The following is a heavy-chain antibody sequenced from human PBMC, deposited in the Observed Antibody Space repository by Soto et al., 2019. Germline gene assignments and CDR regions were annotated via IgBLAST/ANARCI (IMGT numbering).Heavy chain of an antibody. CDR1: GDSVSSNSAA. J-gene: IGHJ3*02. V-gene: IGHV6-1*01. CDR3: AREVAGESAFDI. Sequence: SQTLSLTCAISGDSVSSNSAAWNWIRQSPSRGLEWLGRTYYRSKWYNDYVGSVKSRITIKSDTSRNQFSLQLNSVTPEDAAVYYCAREVAGESAFDIWGQGTVVTVS. CDR2: TYYRSKWYN. D-gene: IGHD6-13*01.